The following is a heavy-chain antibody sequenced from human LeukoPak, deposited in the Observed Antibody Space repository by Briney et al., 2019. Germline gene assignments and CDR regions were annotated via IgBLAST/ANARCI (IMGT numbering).Heavy chain of an antibody. J-gene: IGHJ4*02. CDR2: INPKTGGT. CDR3: VKYPDPKYYSAR. Sequence: ASVKVSSKHAGATSTVCSVHWGRRAPGQVLEWMGWINPKTGGTNYAQKFQGRVTMTRDTSVSTAERQLSRLTSDDAAVYYCVKYPDPKYYSARWVRGSLVTVSS. CDR1: GATSTVCS. V-gene: IGHV1-2*02. D-gene: IGHD3-10*01.